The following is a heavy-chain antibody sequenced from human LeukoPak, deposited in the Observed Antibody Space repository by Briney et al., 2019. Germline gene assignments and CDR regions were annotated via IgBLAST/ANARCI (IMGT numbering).Heavy chain of an antibody. CDR3: ARGNYYDSSGYYVGAFDY. V-gene: IGHV4-38-2*02. D-gene: IGHD3-22*01. Sequence: SETLSLTCTVSGYSISTGYYWGWVRPPPGKGLQWIGSIYHSGNTYYNSSLKSRVTISVDMSKNQFSLKLSSVTAADTAVYYCARGNYYDSSGYYVGAFDYWGQGTLVTVSS. CDR1: GYSISTGYY. CDR2: IYHSGNT. J-gene: IGHJ4*02.